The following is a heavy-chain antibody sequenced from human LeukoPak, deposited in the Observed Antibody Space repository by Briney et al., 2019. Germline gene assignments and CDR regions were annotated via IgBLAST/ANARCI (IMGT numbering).Heavy chain of an antibody. CDR1: GFSLSTSGMG. Sequence: SGPTLVKPRQTLTLTCTFSGFSLSTSGMGVGWFLQPPGKALEWLTLIYWDDDKRYSQSLSSRLAITKDTSKNQVVLTMTNVDPMDTATYYCAHTPSFTYWGQGTLVTVSS. CDR2: IYWDDDK. J-gene: IGHJ4*02. V-gene: IGHV2-5*02. CDR3: AHTPSFTY. D-gene: IGHD2-21*01.